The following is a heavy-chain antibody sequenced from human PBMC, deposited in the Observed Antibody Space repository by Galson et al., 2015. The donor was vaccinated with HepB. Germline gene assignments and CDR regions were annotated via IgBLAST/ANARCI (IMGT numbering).Heavy chain of an antibody. CDR3: ARASWERWELPDY. V-gene: IGHV3-20*04. CDR1: GFSLDGYG. J-gene: IGHJ4*02. Sequence: SLRLSCAASGFSLDGYGMTWVRQAPGKGLEWVSGISWNGSRGYADSVKGRFTISRDNAKKSLFLQMSSLRAEDTALYYCARASWERWELPDYWGQGTLVTVSS. D-gene: IGHD1-26*01. CDR2: ISWNGSR.